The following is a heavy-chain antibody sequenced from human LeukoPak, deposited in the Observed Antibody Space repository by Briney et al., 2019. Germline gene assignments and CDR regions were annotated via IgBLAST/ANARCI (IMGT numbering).Heavy chain of an antibody. J-gene: IGHJ2*01. CDR2: ISAYNGNT. CDR3: ARVWGPSYGDDFDL. Sequence: GASVKVSCKASGYAFTSYGISWVRQAPGQGPEWMGWISAYNGNTNYAQKLQGRVTMTTDTSTSTAYMELRSLRSDDTAVYYCARVWGPSYGDDFDLWGRGTLVTGSS. D-gene: IGHD4-17*01. V-gene: IGHV1-18*01. CDR1: GYAFTSYG.